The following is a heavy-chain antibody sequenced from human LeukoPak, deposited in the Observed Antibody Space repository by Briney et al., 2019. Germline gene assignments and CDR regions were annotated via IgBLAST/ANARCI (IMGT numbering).Heavy chain of an antibody. CDR2: IYSGGST. CDR3: LWGPYDYIWGSYRADAFDI. D-gene: IGHD3-16*02. Sequence: PGGSLRLSCAASGFTVSSNYMSWVRQAPGKGLEWVSVIYSGGSTYYADSVKGRFTISRDNSKNTLYLQMNSLRAEDTAVYYCLWGPYDYIWGSYRADAFDIWGQGTMVTVSS. J-gene: IGHJ3*02. CDR1: GFTVSSNY. V-gene: IGHV3-53*01.